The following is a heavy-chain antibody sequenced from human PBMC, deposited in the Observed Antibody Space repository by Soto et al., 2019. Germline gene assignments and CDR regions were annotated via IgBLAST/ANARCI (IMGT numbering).Heavy chain of an antibody. CDR1: GGSISSGGYY. Sequence: SETLSLTCTVSGGSISSGGYYWSWIRQHPGKGLEWIGYIYYSGSTHYNPSLKSRVTISVDTSKNQFSLKLSSVTAADTAVYYCARGYCSGGSCYGAPDNWGQGTLVTVSS. D-gene: IGHD2-15*01. V-gene: IGHV4-31*03. CDR2: IYYSGST. J-gene: IGHJ4*02. CDR3: ARGYCSGGSCYGAPDN.